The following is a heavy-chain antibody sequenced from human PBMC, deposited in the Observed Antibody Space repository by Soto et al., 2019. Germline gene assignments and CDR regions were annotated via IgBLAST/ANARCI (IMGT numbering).Heavy chain of an antibody. CDR2: IWYDGSNK. CDR3: ARDSYDFWSGHYFDY. V-gene: IGHV3-33*01. D-gene: IGHD3-3*01. CDR1: GFTFSSYG. Sequence: QVQLVESGGGVVQPGRSLSLSCAASGFTFSSYGMHWVRQAPGKGLEWVAVIWYDGSNKYYADSVKGRFTISRDNSKNTLYLQMNSLRAEDTAVYYCARDSYDFWSGHYFDYWGQGTLVTVSS. J-gene: IGHJ4*02.